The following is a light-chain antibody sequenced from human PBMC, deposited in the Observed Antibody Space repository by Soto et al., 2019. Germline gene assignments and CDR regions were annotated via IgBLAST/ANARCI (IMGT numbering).Light chain of an antibody. CDR1: HSVSSN. CDR2: GAS. Sequence: EMVMTQSPATLSVSPGERVTLSCRASHSVSSNLAWYQQKIGQAPRLLIYGASTRATGIPARFSGSGSGTDFTLTISSLEPEDFAVHYCQQRSNWPPITFGQGTRLETK. CDR3: QQRSNWPPIT. J-gene: IGKJ5*01. V-gene: IGKV3-11*01.